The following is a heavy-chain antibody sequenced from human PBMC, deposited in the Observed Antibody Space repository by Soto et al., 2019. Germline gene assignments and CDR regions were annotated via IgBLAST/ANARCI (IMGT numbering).Heavy chain of an antibody. J-gene: IGHJ5*02. V-gene: IGHV4-39*01. D-gene: IGHD3-10*02. Sequence: SETLSLTCTVSCGSISRSRYYWGWIRQPPGKGLEWIGSIYYSGSTYYNPSLKSRVTISVDTSKNQFSLKLSPVTAADTAVYYCARYMIGRINWFDPWGQGTLVTVSS. CDR1: CGSISRSRYY. CDR2: IYYSGST. CDR3: ARYMIGRINWFDP.